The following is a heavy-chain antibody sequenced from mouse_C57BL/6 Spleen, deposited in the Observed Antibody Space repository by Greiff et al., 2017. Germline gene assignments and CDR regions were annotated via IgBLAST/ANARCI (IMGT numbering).Heavy chain of an antibody. J-gene: IGHJ2*01. V-gene: IGHV3-6*01. Sequence: VQLKESGPGLVKPSQSLSLTCSVTGYSITSGYYWNWIRQFPGNKLEWMGYISYDGSNNYNPSLKNRISITRDTSKNQFFLKLNSVTTEDTATYYCARVFITTVVYFDYWGQGTTLTVSS. CDR2: ISYDGSN. D-gene: IGHD1-1*01. CDR3: ARVFITTVVYFDY. CDR1: GYSITSGYY.